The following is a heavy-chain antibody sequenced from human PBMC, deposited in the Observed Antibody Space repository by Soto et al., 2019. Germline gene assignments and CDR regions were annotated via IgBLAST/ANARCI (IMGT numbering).Heavy chain of an antibody. Sequence: ASVKVSCKASGYTFTSYGISWVRQAPGQGLEWMGWISAYNGNTNYAQKLQGRVTMTTDTSTSIAYMELRSLRSDDTAVYYCARPSKYCSGGSCYELDVWGKGTRVTVSS. CDR1: GYTFTSYG. J-gene: IGHJ6*04. V-gene: IGHV1-18*01. CDR3: ARPSKYCSGGSCYELDV. D-gene: IGHD2-15*01. CDR2: ISAYNGNT.